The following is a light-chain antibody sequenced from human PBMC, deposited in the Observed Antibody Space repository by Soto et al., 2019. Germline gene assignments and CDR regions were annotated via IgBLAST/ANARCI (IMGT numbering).Light chain of an antibody. J-gene: IGKJ1*01. CDR1: QSVSNY. Sequence: EIVLTHSPATLSLSPWEIATLSCWASQSVSNYFVWYQQKPGQAPRLLIYDASKRATGIPDRFSGSGSGTDFTLTISRLEPEDSAVYYCQQYGSSGTFGQGTKVDIK. V-gene: IGKV3-20*01. CDR2: DAS. CDR3: QQYGSSGT.